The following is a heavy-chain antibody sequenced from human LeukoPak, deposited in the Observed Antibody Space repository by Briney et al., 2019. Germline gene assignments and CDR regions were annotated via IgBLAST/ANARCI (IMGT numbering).Heavy chain of an antibody. V-gene: IGHV1-46*01. D-gene: IGHD5-18*01. CDR3: ARDGESYGYD. CDR1: GYTFTSYY. Sequence: GASVMVSCKASGYTFTSYYMHWVRQAPGQGLEWMGIINPSGGSTSYARKFQGRVTMTRDTSTSTVYMELSSLRSEDTAVYYCARDGESYGYDWGQGTLVTVSS. CDR2: INPSGGST. J-gene: IGHJ4*02.